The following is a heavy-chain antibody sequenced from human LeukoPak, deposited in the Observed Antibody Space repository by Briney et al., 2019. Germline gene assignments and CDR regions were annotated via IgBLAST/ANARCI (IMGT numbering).Heavy chain of an antibody. V-gene: IGHV3-53*01. CDR1: GFTVSSNY. Sequence: PGGSLRLSCAASGFTVSSNYMSWVRQAPGKGLEWVSVIYSGGSTYYADSVKGRFTISRDNSKNTLYLQMNSLRAEETAVYYCARDNRMSGYYAYAFDIWGQGTMVTVSS. CDR2: IYSGGST. J-gene: IGHJ3*02. CDR3: ARDNRMSGYYAYAFDI. D-gene: IGHD3-3*01.